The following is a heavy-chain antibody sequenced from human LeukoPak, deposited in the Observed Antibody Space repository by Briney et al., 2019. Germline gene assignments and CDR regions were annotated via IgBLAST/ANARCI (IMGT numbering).Heavy chain of an antibody. V-gene: IGHV3-21*01. CDR2: ISSSSSYI. CDR3: ARDTYSSSWYGGDSFDI. Sequence: GGSLRLSCAASGFTFSSYSMNWVRQAPGEGLEWVSSISSSSSYIYYADSVKGRFTISRDNAKNSLYLQMNSLRAEDTAVYYCARDTYSSSWYGGDSFDIWGQGTMVTVSS. J-gene: IGHJ3*02. CDR1: GFTFSSYS. D-gene: IGHD6-13*01.